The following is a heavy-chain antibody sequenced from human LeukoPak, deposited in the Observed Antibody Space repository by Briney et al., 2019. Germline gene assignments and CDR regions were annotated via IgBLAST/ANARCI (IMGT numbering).Heavy chain of an antibody. D-gene: IGHD3-3*02. V-gene: IGHV1-69*13. Sequence: SVKVSCKASGGTFSSYAISWVRQAPGQGLEWMGGIIPIFGTANYAQKFQGRVTITADESTSTAYMGLSSLRSEDTAVYYCAKSQHFWSGYYGYWGQGTLVTVSS. CDR2: IIPIFGTA. CDR1: GGTFSSYA. CDR3: AKSQHFWSGYYGY. J-gene: IGHJ4*02.